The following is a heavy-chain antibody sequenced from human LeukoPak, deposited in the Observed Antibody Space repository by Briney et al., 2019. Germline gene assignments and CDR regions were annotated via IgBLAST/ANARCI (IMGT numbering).Heavy chain of an antibody. Sequence: GGSLRLSCAASGFXLSIHWMNWVRQAPGEGLEWVANIKQDGVEEYYVDSVKGRFTISRDNTKNSLYLQMNSLRAEDTAVYYCARGQHSAFDIWGQGTMVTVSS. CDR1: GFXLSIHW. V-gene: IGHV3-7*04. CDR3: ARGQHSAFDI. CDR2: IKQDGVEE. J-gene: IGHJ3*02.